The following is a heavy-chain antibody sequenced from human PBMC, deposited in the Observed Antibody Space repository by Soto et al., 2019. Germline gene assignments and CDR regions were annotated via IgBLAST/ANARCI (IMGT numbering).Heavy chain of an antibody. CDR2: ISYSGSA. Sequence: ETLSLTCTVSGGSISGSSYYWGWIRQPPGKGLEWIGSISYSGSAYYSPSLKSRVTISVDTSKNQFSLNLSSVIAADTAVYYCAGLFGDYVSYWGQGTLVTVS. D-gene: IGHD4-17*01. J-gene: IGHJ4*02. CDR3: AGLFGDYVSY. CDR1: GGSISGSSYY. V-gene: IGHV4-39*01.